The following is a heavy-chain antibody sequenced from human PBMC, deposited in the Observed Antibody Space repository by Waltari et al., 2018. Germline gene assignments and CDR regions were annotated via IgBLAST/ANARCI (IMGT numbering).Heavy chain of an antibody. Sequence: QVQLQESGPVLVKPSETLSLTCTVSGGSISSYYWSWIRQPPGKGLEWIGAIYNSGRTTYARSPMSGVTTAVDTSKNRFSLKLSAVTAAYTAVYYCARDVPRSALGAFDTWGQGTMVTVSS. J-gene: IGHJ3*02. V-gene: IGHV4-59*01. CDR2: IYNSGRT. D-gene: IGHD3-3*01. CDR1: GGSISSYY. CDR3: ARDVPRSALGAFDT.